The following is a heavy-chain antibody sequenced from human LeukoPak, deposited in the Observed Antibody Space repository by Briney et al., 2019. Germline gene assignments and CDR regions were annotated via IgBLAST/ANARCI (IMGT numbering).Heavy chain of an antibody. Sequence: GEALKIACEGSGYSFSNYWIGWVRQMPGKGLGWIGIIYPGDYETRYSPSFQGLVTISVDKSISTAYLKWSSLKASDTAMYYCAIPPGYCGNDCSFDHWGQGTLVTVSS. CDR3: AIPPGYCGNDCSFDH. CDR2: IYPGDYET. CDR1: GYSFSNYW. D-gene: IGHD2-21*02. V-gene: IGHV5-51*01. J-gene: IGHJ4*02.